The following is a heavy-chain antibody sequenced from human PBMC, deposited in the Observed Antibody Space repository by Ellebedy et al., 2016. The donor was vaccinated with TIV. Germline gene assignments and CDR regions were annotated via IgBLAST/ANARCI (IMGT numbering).Heavy chain of an antibody. Sequence: GGSLRLSCAASGFTFSSYAMSWVRQAPGKGLEWVSTIRGSGGSTYYADSLKGRFTISRDKSKKMLYLQMNSLRDEDTAVYYCARFLVAVDAFDIWGQGTMVTVPS. D-gene: IGHD5-12*01. J-gene: IGHJ3*02. CDR1: GFTFSSYA. CDR2: IRGSGGST. CDR3: ARFLVAVDAFDI. V-gene: IGHV3-23*01.